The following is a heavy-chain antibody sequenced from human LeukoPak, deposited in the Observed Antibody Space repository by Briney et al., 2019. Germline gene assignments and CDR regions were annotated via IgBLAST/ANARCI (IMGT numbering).Heavy chain of an antibody. CDR2: INPNSGGT. V-gene: IGHV1-2*02. Sequence: ASVKVSCKASGYTFTGYYMHWVRQAPGQGLEWMGWINPNSGGTNYAQKFQGRVTMTRDTSISTAYMELSRLGSDDTAVYYCARARGIAAAGTLYNWFDPWGQGTLVTVSS. J-gene: IGHJ5*02. D-gene: IGHD6-13*01. CDR3: ARARGIAAAGTLYNWFDP. CDR1: GYTFTGYY.